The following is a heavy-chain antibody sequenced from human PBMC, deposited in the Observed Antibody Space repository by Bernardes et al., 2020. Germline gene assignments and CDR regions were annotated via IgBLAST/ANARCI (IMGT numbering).Heavy chain of an antibody. D-gene: IGHD2-2*01. Sequence: ASVKVSCKASGYTLTSYGFSWLRQAPGQGLEWMGWISGHNGYTSYAPKFKGRVSLTLDTSTSTAYMELTNLRSDDAAVYYCGRDFIRSTSCLIGYWGQGTPVTVSS. V-gene: IGHV1-18*01. CDR3: GRDFIRSTSCLIGY. CDR1: GYTLTSYG. J-gene: IGHJ4*02. CDR2: ISGHNGYT.